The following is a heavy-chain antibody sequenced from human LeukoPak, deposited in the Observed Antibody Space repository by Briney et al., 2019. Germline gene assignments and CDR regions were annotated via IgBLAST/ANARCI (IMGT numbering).Heavy chain of an antibody. Sequence: SETLSLTCAVSGGSISSNNWWSWVRQPPGKGLEWIGEIYHSGSTNYNPSLKSRVTISVDKSKNQFSLKLSSVTAADTAVYYCARDLAVAGPYYFDYWGQETLVTVSS. CDR3: ARDLAVAGPYYFDY. J-gene: IGHJ4*02. D-gene: IGHD6-19*01. CDR2: IYHSGST. CDR1: GGSISSNNW. V-gene: IGHV4-4*02.